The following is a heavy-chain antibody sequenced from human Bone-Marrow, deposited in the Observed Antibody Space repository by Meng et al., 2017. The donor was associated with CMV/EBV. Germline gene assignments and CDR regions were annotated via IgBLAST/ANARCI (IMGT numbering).Heavy chain of an antibody. Sequence: LSLTCAASGFTFSSYGMHWVRQAPGKGLEWVAFIRYDGSNKYYADSVKGRFTISRDNSKNTLYLQMNSLRAEDTAVYYCARDLGCSSTSCYLIGVDAFDIWGQGTMVTVSS. D-gene: IGHD2-2*01. CDR1: GFTFSSYG. CDR2: IRYDGSNK. J-gene: IGHJ3*02. V-gene: IGHV3-30*02. CDR3: ARDLGCSSTSCYLIGVDAFDI.